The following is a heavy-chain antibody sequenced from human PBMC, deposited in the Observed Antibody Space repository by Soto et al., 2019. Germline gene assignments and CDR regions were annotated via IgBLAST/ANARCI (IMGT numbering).Heavy chain of an antibody. V-gene: IGHV3-23*01. J-gene: IGHJ2*01. D-gene: IGHD3-10*01. CDR2: ISGSGGST. CDR1: GFTFSSSS. Sequence: GGSLRLSCAASGFTFSSSSMNWVRQAPGKGQEWVSAISGSGGSTDYEDSVKGRFTISRDNSKNMFYLQMNSLRAEDTALYYCAKCAYYIGWYLDLWGRGTLVTVSS. CDR3: AKCAYYIGWYLDL.